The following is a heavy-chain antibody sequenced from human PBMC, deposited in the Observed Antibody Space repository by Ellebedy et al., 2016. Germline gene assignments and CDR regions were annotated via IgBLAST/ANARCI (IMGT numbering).Heavy chain of an antibody. Sequence: GGSLRLSCAASGFTFSTYGMHWVRQAPGKGLEWVAVIWYDGGNKYYADSVKGRFTISRDISKNTLYLQMNSLRVDDTAVYYCGKEKWFGDLLTFDYWGQGTLVTVSS. J-gene: IGHJ4*02. CDR1: GFTFSTYG. CDR2: IWYDGGNK. CDR3: GKEKWFGDLLTFDY. V-gene: IGHV3-33*06. D-gene: IGHD3-10*01.